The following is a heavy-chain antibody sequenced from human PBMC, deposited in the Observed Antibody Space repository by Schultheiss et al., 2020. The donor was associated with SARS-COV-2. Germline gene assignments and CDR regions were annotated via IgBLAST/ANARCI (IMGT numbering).Heavy chain of an antibody. Sequence: SETLSLTCTVSGGSINSFYWSWIRQPPGKGLEWIGYIYYSGNTNYNPSLKSRVTISVDTSKNQFSLKLSSVTAADTAVYYCARGGLRIHWGQGTLVTVSS. CDR3: ARGGLRIH. J-gene: IGHJ4*02. CDR1: GGSINSFY. V-gene: IGHV4-59*08. CDR2: IYYSGNT. D-gene: IGHD4-17*01.